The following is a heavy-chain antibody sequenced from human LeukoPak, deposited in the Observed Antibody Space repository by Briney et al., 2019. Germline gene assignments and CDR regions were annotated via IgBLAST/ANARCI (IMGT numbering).Heavy chain of an antibody. J-gene: IGHJ3*02. Sequence: KPSETLSLTCTVSGGSISSYYWSWIRQAPGKGLEWIGYIYYSGSTNYNPSLKSRVTISVDTSKNQFSLKLSSVTAADTAVYYCARGHQLLLNAFDIWGQGTMVTVSS. V-gene: IGHV4-59*01. CDR3: ARGHQLLLNAFDI. CDR2: IYYSGST. CDR1: GGSISSYY. D-gene: IGHD2-2*01.